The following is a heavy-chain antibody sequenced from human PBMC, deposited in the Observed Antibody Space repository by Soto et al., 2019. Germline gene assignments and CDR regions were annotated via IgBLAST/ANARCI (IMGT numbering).Heavy chain of an antibody. CDR2: FRESGGTT. CDR1: GLPFRSPA. V-gene: IGHV3-23*01. D-gene: IGHD2-2*01. Sequence: VQLSESGGALLQPGGSLRPPAEPSGLPFRSPAMTWAPKAPGKGLEWVSTFRESGGTTHYADSVKGRFTISRDTSKNILYLQMNSLRAEDTAIYYCAKDSHWAIISPTHDYWGQGTLVTVSS. J-gene: IGHJ4*02. CDR3: AKDSHWAIISPTHDY.